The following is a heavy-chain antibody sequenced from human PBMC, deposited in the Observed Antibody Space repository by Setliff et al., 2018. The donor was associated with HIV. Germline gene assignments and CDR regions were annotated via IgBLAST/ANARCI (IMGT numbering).Heavy chain of an antibody. J-gene: IGHJ4*02. CDR2: TDASGDT. CDR3: ATSPAGEILGSRPFYFDY. Sequence: SETLSLTCTVSGDSIKSHHWSWIRQPAGKGLEWLAYTDASGDTNYNPSLRGRVIISLDTSNNQFSLNLNSVTAADTAVYYCATSPAGEILGSRPFYFDYWGQGTLVTVSS. V-gene: IGHV4-4*09. CDR1: GDSIKSHH. D-gene: IGHD3-10*01.